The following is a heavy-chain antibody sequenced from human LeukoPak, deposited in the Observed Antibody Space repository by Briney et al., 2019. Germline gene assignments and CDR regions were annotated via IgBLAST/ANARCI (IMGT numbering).Heavy chain of an antibody. D-gene: IGHD5-18*01. J-gene: IGHJ4*02. Sequence: PGGSLRLSCAASGFTFSRYWMHWVRQAPGKGLEWVSRVNSDGTTTTYADSVKGRFTISRDNAKNSLYLQMNSLRAEDTAVYYCGRDQGYTYGSVWGQGTLVTVSS. V-gene: IGHV3-74*01. CDR1: GFTFSRYW. CDR2: VNSDGTTT. CDR3: GRDQGYTYGSV.